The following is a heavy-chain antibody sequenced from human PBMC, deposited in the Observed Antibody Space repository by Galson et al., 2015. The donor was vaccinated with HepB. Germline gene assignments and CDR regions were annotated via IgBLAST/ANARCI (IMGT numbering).Heavy chain of an antibody. Sequence: SLRLSCAVSGFTFTNYAMSWVRQAPGTGLGWVSAISGSGDNTYYADSVKGRFTVSRDNSKNTLYLQMSSLRAEDSAIYYCAKESPTGYWYFDLWGRGTLVTVSS. V-gene: IGHV3-23*01. CDR3: AKESPTGYWYFDL. J-gene: IGHJ2*01. CDR1: GFTFTNYA. D-gene: IGHD3-9*01. CDR2: ISGSGDNT.